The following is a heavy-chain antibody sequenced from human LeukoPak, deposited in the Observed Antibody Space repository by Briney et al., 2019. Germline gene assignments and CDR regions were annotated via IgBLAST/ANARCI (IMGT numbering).Heavy chain of an antibody. J-gene: IGHJ5*02. CDR2: IRSKANSYAT. CDR3: TRRIAVAGDNWFDP. V-gene: IGHV3-73*01. CDR1: GFTFSGSA. D-gene: IGHD6-19*01. Sequence: GGSLRHSCAASGFTFSGSAMHWVRQASGKGLEWVGRIRSKANSYATAYAASVKGRFTISRDDSKNTAYLQMNSLKTEDTAVYCCTRRIAVAGDNWFDPWGQGTLVTVSS.